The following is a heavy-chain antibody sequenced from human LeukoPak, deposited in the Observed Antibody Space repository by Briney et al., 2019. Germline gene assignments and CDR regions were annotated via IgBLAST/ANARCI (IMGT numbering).Heavy chain of an antibody. V-gene: IGHV4-61*09. CDR2: FYSSTRT. Sequence: PSQTLSLTCTVSGDSLNSGSRYWSWIRQPAGKGLEWIGHFYSSTRTTYNPSLESRVTISGDTAKNQFSLKLDSVTAADTAVYFCARCMSELDYGDYAYYYHMDVWGKGTTVTVSS. D-gene: IGHD4-17*01. J-gene: IGHJ6*04. CDR1: GDSLNSGSRY. CDR3: ARCMSELDYGDYAYYYHMDV.